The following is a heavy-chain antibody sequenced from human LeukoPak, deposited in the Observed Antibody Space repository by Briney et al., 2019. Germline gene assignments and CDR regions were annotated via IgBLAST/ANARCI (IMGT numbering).Heavy chain of an antibody. CDR1: GFTFSSYA. CDR2: ISGSGGST. D-gene: IGHD4-23*01. Sequence: GGSLRLSCAASGFTFSSYAMSWVRQAPGKGLEWVSAISGSGGSTYYADSVKGRFTISRDNSKNTLYLQMNSLRAEDTAVYYCARHAPLTTVVTPDYYGMDVWGQGTTVTVSS. J-gene: IGHJ6*02. CDR3: ARHAPLTTVVTPDYYGMDV. V-gene: IGHV3-23*01.